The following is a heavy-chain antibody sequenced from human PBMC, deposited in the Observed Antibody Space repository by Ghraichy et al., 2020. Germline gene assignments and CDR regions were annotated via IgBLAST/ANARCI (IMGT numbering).Heavy chain of an antibody. D-gene: IGHD3-22*01. V-gene: IGHV3-30*18. Sequence: LSLTCTLSGFTLRNYGIHWVRQAPGKGLDWVAFMSYDGLTTSYADSGKGRFTVSRDDSQTTVYLHMPNLRTEDTAVYYCAKGKYYYDDNAQFDFWGQGTLVTVSS. CDR1: GFTLRNYG. J-gene: IGHJ4*02. CDR3: AKGKYYYDDNAQFDF. CDR2: MSYDGLTT.